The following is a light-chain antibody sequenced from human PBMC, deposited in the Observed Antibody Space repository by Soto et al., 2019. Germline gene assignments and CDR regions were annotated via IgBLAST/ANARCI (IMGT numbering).Light chain of an antibody. J-gene: IGKJ4*02. CDR1: QSVSSY. CDR2: DAS. V-gene: IGKV3-11*01. Sequence: EIVLTQSPVTLSLSPGERATLSCRASQSVSSYLVWYQQKPGQAPRLLIYDASNRATGIPARFSGSGTGTDTRLPITSRDPEDFPVYYCQQRSSWQVASGGGTKEE. CDR3: QQRSSWQVA.